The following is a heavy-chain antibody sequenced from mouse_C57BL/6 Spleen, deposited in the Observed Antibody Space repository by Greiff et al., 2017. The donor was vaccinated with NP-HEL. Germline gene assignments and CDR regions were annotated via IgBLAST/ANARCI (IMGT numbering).Heavy chain of an antibody. V-gene: IGHV1-69*01. CDR3: ARYGSSYGYFDY. J-gene: IGHJ2*01. CDR2: IDPSDSYT. D-gene: IGHD1-1*01. Sequence: QVQLQQSGAELVMPGASVKLSCKASGYTFTSYWMHWVKQRPGQGLEWIGEIDPSDSYTNYNQKFKGKSTLTVDKSSSTAYMQLSSLTSEDSAVYYCARYGSSYGYFDYWGQGTTLTVSS. CDR1: GYTFTSYW.